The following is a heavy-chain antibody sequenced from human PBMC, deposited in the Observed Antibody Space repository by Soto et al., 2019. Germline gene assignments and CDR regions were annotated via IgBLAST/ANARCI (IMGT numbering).Heavy chain of an antibody. D-gene: IGHD2-21*02. Sequence: GGSLRLSCAASGFTVSSNYMSWVRQAPGKGLEWVSVIYSGGSTYYADSVKGRFTISRDNSKNTLYLQMNSLRAEDTAVYYCAREVVTAIKYYYYGMDVWGQGTTVTVSS. J-gene: IGHJ6*02. CDR1: GFTVSSNY. V-gene: IGHV3-66*01. CDR2: IYSGGST. CDR3: AREVVTAIKYYYYGMDV.